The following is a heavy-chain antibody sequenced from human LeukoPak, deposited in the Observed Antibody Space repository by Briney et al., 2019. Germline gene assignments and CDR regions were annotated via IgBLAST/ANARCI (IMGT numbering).Heavy chain of an antibody. D-gene: IGHD3-10*01. CDR1: GFTFSSYG. Sequence: PGGSLRLSCAASGFTFSSYGMHWVRQAPGKGLEWVAFIRYDGSNKYYADSVKGRFTISRDNSKNTLYLQMNSLRAEDTAVYYCAKVGSGSYYSIDYWGQGTLVTVSS. CDR3: AKVGSGSYYSIDY. J-gene: IGHJ4*02. V-gene: IGHV3-30*02. CDR2: IRYDGSNK.